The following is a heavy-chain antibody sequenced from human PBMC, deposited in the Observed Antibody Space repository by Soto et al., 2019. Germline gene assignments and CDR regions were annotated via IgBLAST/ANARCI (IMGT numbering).Heavy chain of an antibody. J-gene: IGHJ6*02. CDR2: IWYDGSNK. CDR1: GFTFSSYG. CDR3: ARDVIVVVPAAIDYGMDV. D-gene: IGHD2-2*01. Sequence: VGSLRLSCAASGFTFSSYGMHWVRQAPGKGLEWVAVIWYDGSNKYYADSVKGRFTISRDNSKNTLYLQMNSLRAEDTAVYYCARDVIVVVPAAIDYGMDVWGQGTTVTVSS. V-gene: IGHV3-33*01.